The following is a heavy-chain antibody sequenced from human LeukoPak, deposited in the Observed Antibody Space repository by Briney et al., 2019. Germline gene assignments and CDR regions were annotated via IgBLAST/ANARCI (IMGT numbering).Heavy chain of an antibody. J-gene: IGHJ3*02. CDR2: IYYSGTT. V-gene: IGHV4-59*01. Sequence: SETLALTCSVSGGSISSYYWSWIRQPPGKGLEWIGYIYYSGTTNYNPSLKSRVTISVDTSKNQFSLKLSSVTAADTAVFYCATGSNAFDIWGQGTMVTVSS. CDR1: GGSISSYY. CDR3: ATGSNAFDI.